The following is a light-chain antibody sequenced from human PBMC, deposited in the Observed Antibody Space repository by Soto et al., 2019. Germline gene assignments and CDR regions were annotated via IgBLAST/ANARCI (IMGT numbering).Light chain of an antibody. CDR1: QSIITY. Sequence: TQSPSTLSASLGDRVTITCRASQSIITYLSCYQHKPGEAPRLLIYDASNRAAGSPARFSGSGSGTDFTLTISSLEPEDFAVYYCQQRSNWYPFTFGLGTRLEIK. CDR2: DAS. J-gene: IGKJ5*01. CDR3: QQRSNWYPFT. V-gene: IGKV3D-11*02.